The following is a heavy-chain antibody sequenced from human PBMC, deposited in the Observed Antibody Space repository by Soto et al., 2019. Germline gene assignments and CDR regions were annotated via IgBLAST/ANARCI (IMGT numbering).Heavy chain of an antibody. CDR3: ARSPGRDGYNHFDY. D-gene: IGHD1-1*01. Sequence: LRLSCAASGFTFSIYSMNWVRQAPGKGLEWVSSISSSSSYIYYADSVKGRFTISRDNAKNSLYLQMNTLRAEDTAVYYCARSPGRDGYNHFDYWGQGTLVTVSS. V-gene: IGHV3-21*01. J-gene: IGHJ4*02. CDR2: ISSSSSYI. CDR1: GFTFSIYS.